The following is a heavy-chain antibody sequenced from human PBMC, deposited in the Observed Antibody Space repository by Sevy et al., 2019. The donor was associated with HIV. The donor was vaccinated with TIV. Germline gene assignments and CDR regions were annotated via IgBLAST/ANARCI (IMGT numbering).Heavy chain of an antibody. Sequence: GGSLRLSCAASGFTFDNNAMYWVRQAPGKGLEWVSAISGSGFSTNYAGSVKDRYNISRDIAKTTLYLQMNSLRAEDTAVYYGAKVYYYDSGTVVPRGMDVWGQGTTVTVSS. CDR3: AKVYYYDSGTVVPRGMDV. J-gene: IGHJ6*02. V-gene: IGHV3-23*01. D-gene: IGHD3-10*01. CDR2: ISGSGFST. CDR1: GFTFDNNA.